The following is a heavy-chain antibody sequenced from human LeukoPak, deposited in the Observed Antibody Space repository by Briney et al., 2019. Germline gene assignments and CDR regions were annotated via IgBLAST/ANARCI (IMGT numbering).Heavy chain of an antibody. V-gene: IGHV3-30*18. Sequence: GGSLRLSCAASGFTFSSYDMHWVRQAPGKGLEWVAVISSNGGIKCYADSVKGRFTISRDNSKNTLYLQMDSLSAEDTALYYCAKHYSYAIWGDYWGQGTLVTVSS. CDR1: GFTFSSYD. D-gene: IGHD5-18*01. CDR2: ISSNGGIK. CDR3: AKHYSYAIWGDY. J-gene: IGHJ4*02.